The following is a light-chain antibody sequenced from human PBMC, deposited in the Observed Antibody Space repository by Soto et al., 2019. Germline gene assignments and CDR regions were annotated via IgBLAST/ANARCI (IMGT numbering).Light chain of an antibody. Sequence: EIVLTQSPATLSLSPGERATLSCRASQSVSSYLAWYQQKPGQAPRLLIYDAFNRATGVPARFSGSGSGTDITLTISSLEPEDFAVYCCQQRSSWLPLTFGGGTKVDIK. CDR3: QQRSSWLPLT. J-gene: IGKJ4*01. V-gene: IGKV3-11*01. CDR1: QSVSSY. CDR2: DAF.